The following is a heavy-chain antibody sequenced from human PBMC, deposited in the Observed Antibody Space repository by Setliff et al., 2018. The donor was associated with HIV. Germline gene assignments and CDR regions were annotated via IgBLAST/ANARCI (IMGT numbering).Heavy chain of an antibody. CDR1: GGSLSDYY. J-gene: IGHJ4*02. CDR3: ARYDGYKVSFDN. V-gene: IGHV4-34*01. CDR2: INHSGST. Sequence: SETLSLTCGVYGGSLSDYYWNWIRQPPGKGLEWIAEINHSGSTNYNPSLKSRATISVDTSRNQLSLKLSSVTAADTAMYYCARYDGYKVSFDNWGPGTLVTVSS. D-gene: IGHD5-18*01.